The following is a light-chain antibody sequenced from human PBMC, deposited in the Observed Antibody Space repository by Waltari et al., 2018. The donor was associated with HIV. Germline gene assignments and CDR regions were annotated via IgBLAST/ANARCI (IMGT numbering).Light chain of an antibody. V-gene: IGLV2-8*01. CDR3: TSYAGINPVA. CDR1: SSDVGRYAY. J-gene: IGLJ2*01. CDR2: EVN. Sequence: QSALTQPPSASGSPGQSVPISCTGTSSDVGRYAYVSWYQHHPGKAPKLLIYEVNKRPSGVPDRFSGSKSGNTASLTVSGLQAEDEAEYSCTSYAGINPVAFGGGTKLTVL.